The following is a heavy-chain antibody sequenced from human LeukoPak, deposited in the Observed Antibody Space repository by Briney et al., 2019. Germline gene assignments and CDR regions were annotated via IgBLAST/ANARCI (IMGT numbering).Heavy chain of an antibody. CDR3: AREYWGWDYDFFPSFDP. CDR2: ISSSGSTI. D-gene: IGHD3-3*01. J-gene: IGHJ5*02. CDR1: GFTFSNYW. Sequence: GGSLRLSCAASGFTFSNYWMSWVRQAPGKGLEWVSYISSSGSTIYYADSVKGRFTISRDNAKNSLYLQMNSLRAEDTAVYYCAREYWGWDYDFFPSFDPWGQGTLVTVSS. V-gene: IGHV3-11*04.